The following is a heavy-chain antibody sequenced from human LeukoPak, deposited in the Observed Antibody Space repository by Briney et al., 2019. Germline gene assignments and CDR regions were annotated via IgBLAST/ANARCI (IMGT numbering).Heavy chain of an antibody. D-gene: IGHD2-15*01. J-gene: IGHJ3*02. V-gene: IGHV1-24*01. Sequence: ASVKVSCKVSGYTLTELSMHWVRQAPGKGLEWMGGFDPEDGETIYAQKFQGRVTMTEDTSTDTAYMELSSLRSEDTAVYYCATGQVVVAATPHAFDIWGQGTMVTVSS. CDR2: FDPEDGET. CDR1: GYTLTELS. CDR3: ATGQVVVAATPHAFDI.